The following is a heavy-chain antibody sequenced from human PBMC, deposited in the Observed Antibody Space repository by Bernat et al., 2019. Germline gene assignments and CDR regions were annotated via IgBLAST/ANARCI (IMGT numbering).Heavy chain of an antibody. D-gene: IGHD2-8*01. CDR3: ARDGAVRYFDL. Sequence: QVQLVQSGAEVKKPGASVKVSCKASGYTFTSYAMHWVRQAPGQRLEWMGWINAGNGNTKYSQKFQGRVPITRDTSASTAYMELSSLRSEDTAVYYCARDGAVRYFDLWGRGTLVTVSS. J-gene: IGHJ2*01. V-gene: IGHV1-3*01. CDR2: INAGNGNT. CDR1: GYTFTSYA.